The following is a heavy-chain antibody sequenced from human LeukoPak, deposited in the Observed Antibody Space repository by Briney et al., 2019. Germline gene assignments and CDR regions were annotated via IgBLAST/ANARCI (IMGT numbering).Heavy chain of an antibody. CDR3: AKDRDQDSSGYYEYYFDY. CDR2: ISGSGGST. CDR1: GFTFSSYA. V-gene: IGHV3-23*01. J-gene: IGHJ4*02. D-gene: IGHD3-22*01. Sequence: QSGGSLRLSCAASGFTFSSYAMSWVRQAPGKGLEWVSAISGSGGSTYYADSVKGRFTISRDNSKNTLYPQMNSLRAEDTAVYYCAKDRDQDSSGYYEYYFDYWGQGTLVTVSS.